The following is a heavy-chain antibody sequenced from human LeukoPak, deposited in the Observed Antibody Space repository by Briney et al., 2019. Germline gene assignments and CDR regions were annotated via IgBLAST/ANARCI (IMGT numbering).Heavy chain of an antibody. V-gene: IGHV3-23*01. CDR1: GFTFSTYA. CDR3: DYYDSSGNFDY. J-gene: IGHJ4*02. Sequence: GGSLRLSCAASGFTFSTYAVTWVRQAPGKGLEWVSSISGSGGSTYYADSVKGRFAISRDNSKNTLYLQMNSLRAEDTAVYYCDYYDSSGNFDYWGQGTLVTVSS. D-gene: IGHD3-22*01. CDR2: ISGSGGST.